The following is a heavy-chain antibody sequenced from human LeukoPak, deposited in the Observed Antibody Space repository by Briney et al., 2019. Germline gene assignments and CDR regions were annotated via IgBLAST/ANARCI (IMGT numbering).Heavy chain of an antibody. V-gene: IGHV1-2*02. D-gene: IGHD2-2*02. CDR3: ARVGYCSSTSCYRFDDAFDI. J-gene: IGHJ3*02. CDR2: INPNSGGT. CDR1: GYTFTGYY. Sequence: ASVKVSCKASGYTFTGYYMHWVRQAPGQGLEWMGWINPNSGGTNYAQKFQGRVTTTRDTSISTAYMELSRLRSDDTAVYYCARVGYCSSTSCYRFDDAFDIWGQGTMVTVSS.